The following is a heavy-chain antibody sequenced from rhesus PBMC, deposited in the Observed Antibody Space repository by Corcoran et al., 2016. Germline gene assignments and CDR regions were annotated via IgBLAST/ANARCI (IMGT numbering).Heavy chain of an antibody. CDR1: GGSISSNY. CDR3: ARGHYEDDYGSRMGF. V-gene: IGHV4-173*01. CDR2: ISGSGGST. Sequence: QLQLQESGPGLVKPSETLSLPCAVSGGSISSNYWSWLRQPPGQGLEWIGRISGSGGSTDYKPSHKMRVTSSTDTSKNQFSLKLSSVTAADTAVYYCARGHYEDDYGSRMGFWGQGLRVTVSS. D-gene: IGHD3-9*01. J-gene: IGHJ3*01.